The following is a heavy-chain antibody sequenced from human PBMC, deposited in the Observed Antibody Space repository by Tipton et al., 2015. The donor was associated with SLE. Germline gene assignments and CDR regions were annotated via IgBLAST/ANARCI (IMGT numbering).Heavy chain of an antibody. Sequence: SLRLSCAASGFTFSSYAMSWVRQAPGKGLEWVSGVSGSGGSTYYAGSVKGRFTISRDNSKNTLYLQMNSLRAEDTAVYYCAKGADYYDSSGYQGDYWGQGTLVTVSS. J-gene: IGHJ4*02. CDR2: VSGSGGST. D-gene: IGHD3-22*01. CDR3: AKGADYYDSSGYQGDY. CDR1: GFTFSSYA. V-gene: IGHV3-23*01.